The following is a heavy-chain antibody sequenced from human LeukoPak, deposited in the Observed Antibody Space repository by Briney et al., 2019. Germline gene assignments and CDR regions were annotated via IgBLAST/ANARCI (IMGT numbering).Heavy chain of an antibody. V-gene: IGHV4-39*01. Sequence: SETLSLTCTLSGGSISSSSYYWGWIRQPPGKGLEWIGSIYYSGSTYYNPSLKSRVTISVDTSKNQFSLKLSSVTAADTAVYYCARVGQFNPSPRLDYWGQGTLVTVSS. CDR1: GGSISSSSYY. J-gene: IGHJ4*02. D-gene: IGHD1-26*01. CDR3: ARVGQFNPSPRLDY. CDR2: IYYSGST.